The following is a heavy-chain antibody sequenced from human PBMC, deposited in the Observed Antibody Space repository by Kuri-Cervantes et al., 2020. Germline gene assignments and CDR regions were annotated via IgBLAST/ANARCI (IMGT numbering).Heavy chain of an antibody. D-gene: IGHD1-26*01. CDR1: GGSISSGGYS. CDR2: IYHSGST. Sequence: LRLSCAVSGGSISSGGYSWSWIRQPPGKGLEWIGYIYHSGSTYYNPSLKSRVAISVDRSKNQFSLKLSSVTAADTAVYYCASNSGSSLFNYYYYGMDVWGQGTTVTVSS. V-gene: IGHV4-30-2*01. CDR3: ASNSGSSLFNYYYYGMDV. J-gene: IGHJ6*02.